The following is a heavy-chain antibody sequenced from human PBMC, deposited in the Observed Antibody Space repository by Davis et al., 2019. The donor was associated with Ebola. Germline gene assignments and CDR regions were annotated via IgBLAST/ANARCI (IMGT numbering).Heavy chain of an antibody. J-gene: IGHJ4*02. CDR2: ISYDGSNK. CDR1: GFTFSSYA. V-gene: IGHV3-30-3*01. Sequence: GESLKISCAASGFTFSSYAMHWVRQAPGKGLEWVAVISYDGSNKYYADSVKGRFTISRDNSKNTLYLQMNSLRAEDTAVYYCARSHYVWGSSFDSWGQGTLVTVSS. D-gene: IGHD3-16*01. CDR3: ARSHYVWGSSFDS.